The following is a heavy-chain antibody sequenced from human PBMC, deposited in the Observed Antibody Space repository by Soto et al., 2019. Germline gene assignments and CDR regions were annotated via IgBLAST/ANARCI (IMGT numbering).Heavy chain of an antibody. Sequence: SETLSLTCSVSSGSISSYYWSWIRQPPGTGLEWIGYISYSGSTNYSPSLKSRVTISVDTSKNHFSLKLSSVTAADTAVYYCARGSRSSDYFYYGMDVWGQGTTVTVSS. V-gene: IGHV4-59*01. CDR1: SGSISSYY. D-gene: IGHD6-6*01. J-gene: IGHJ6*02. CDR3: ARGSRSSDYFYYGMDV. CDR2: ISYSGST.